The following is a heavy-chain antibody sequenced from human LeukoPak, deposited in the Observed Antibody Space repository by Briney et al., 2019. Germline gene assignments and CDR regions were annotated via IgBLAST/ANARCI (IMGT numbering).Heavy chain of an antibody. V-gene: IGHV3-30-3*01. CDR2: ISYDGSNK. J-gene: IGHJ4*02. D-gene: IGHD2-2*01. Sequence: GGSLRLSCAASGFTFSSYAMHWVRQAPGKGLEWVAVISYDGSNKYYADSVKGRFTISRDNAKNSLYLQMNSLRAEDTAVYYCARNLPAADYWGQGTLVTVSS. CDR3: ARNLPAADY. CDR1: GFTFSSYA.